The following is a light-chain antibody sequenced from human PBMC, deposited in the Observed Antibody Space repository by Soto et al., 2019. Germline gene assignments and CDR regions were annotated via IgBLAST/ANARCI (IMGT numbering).Light chain of an antibody. CDR1: QSVSSN. Sequence: EIVMTQSPATLSVSPGERATLSCRASQSVSSNLAWYQQKPGQSPRLLIYGESTRATGIPVRFSGSGSGTEFTLTISSLQSEDFAVYYCHQYNYWPTFGQGTKVDIK. V-gene: IGKV3-15*01. J-gene: IGKJ1*01. CDR2: GES. CDR3: HQYNYWPT.